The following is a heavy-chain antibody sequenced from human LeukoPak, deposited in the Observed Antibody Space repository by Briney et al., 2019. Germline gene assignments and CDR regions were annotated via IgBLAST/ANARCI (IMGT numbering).Heavy chain of an antibody. D-gene: IGHD3-10*01. CDR2: ISWNSGTI. Sequence: PGGSLRLSCAASGFTFDDYAMHWVRQAPGKGLEWVSGISWNSGTIGYADSVKGRFTISRDNAKNSLYLQMNSLRAEDTAVYYCARGESITMVRGVPDYWGQGTLVTVSS. V-gene: IGHV3-9*01. J-gene: IGHJ4*02. CDR1: GFTFDDYA. CDR3: ARGESITMVRGVPDY.